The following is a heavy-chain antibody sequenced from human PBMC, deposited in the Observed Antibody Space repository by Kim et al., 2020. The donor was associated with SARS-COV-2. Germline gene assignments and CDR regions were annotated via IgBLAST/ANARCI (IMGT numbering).Heavy chain of an antibody. CDR3: ARGLWFGESPPYSYSAMDV. CDR2: IIPLLGTA. D-gene: IGHD3-10*01. CDR1: GGTFTSYA. V-gene: IGHV1-69*10. J-gene: IGHJ6*02. Sequence: SVKVSCKASGGTFTSYALTWVRQAPGQGLEWMGGIIPLLGTADYAQQFNGRVTITAETSTRTAYMELRSLRSEDTAVYYCARGLWFGESPPYSYSAMDVWGPGTTVTVSS.